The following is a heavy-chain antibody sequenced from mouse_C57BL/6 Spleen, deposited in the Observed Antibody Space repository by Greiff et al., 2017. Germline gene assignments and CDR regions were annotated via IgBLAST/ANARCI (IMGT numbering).Heavy chain of an antibody. J-gene: IGHJ3*01. V-gene: IGHV7-3*01. D-gene: IGHD2-4*01. CDR3: ARSLGDYAWFAY. Sequence: EVKLQESGGGLVQPGGSLSLSCAASGFTFTDYYMSWVRQPPGKALEWLGFIRNKANGYTTEYSASVKGRFTISRDNSQSILYLQMNALRAEDSATYYGARSLGDYAWFAYWGQGTLVTVSA. CDR1: GFTFTDYY. CDR2: IRNKANGYTT.